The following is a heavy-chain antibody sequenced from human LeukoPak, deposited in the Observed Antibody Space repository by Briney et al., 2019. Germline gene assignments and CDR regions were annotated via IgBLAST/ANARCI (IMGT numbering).Heavy chain of an antibody. CDR1: GFTFSSYA. CDR2: ISYDGSNK. Sequence: GRSLRLSCAASGFTFSSYAMHWVRQAPGKGLEWVAVISYDGSNKYYADSVKGRFTISRDNSKNILYLQMNSLTAEDTAVYYCSVDTFGPHDYWGQGTLVTVS. CDR3: SVDTFGPHDY. V-gene: IGHV3-30-3*01. J-gene: IGHJ4*02. D-gene: IGHD5-18*01.